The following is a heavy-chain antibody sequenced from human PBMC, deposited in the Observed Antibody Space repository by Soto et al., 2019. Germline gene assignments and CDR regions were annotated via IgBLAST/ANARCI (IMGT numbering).Heavy chain of an antibody. CDR1: GLTFSNSW. CDR3: ARDQAVWSMPTYFDY. V-gene: IGHV3-7*05. CDR2: IKQDGSEK. Sequence: EVQLVESGGGLVQPGGSLRLSCVASGLTFSNSWMSWVRQAPGKGLEWVTNIKQDGSEKFYVDSVKGRFTISRDNAKNSVYLQMNSLRAEDTAVYYCARDQAVWSMPTYFDYWGQGTLVTVSS. D-gene: IGHD2-8*01. J-gene: IGHJ4*02.